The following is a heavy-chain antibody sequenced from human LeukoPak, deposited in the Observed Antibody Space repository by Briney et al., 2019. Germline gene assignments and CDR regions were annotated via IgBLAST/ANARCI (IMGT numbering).Heavy chain of an antibody. J-gene: IGHJ4*02. V-gene: IGHV1-3*01. CDR1: GYTFISYA. D-gene: IGHD5-18*01. Sequence: GASVNVSCKASGYTFISYAMHWVRQAPGQRLEWMGWINAGNGNTKYSQKFQGRVTIARDTSASTAYMELTSLRSEDTAVYYCARESFYIGYGYGPPFGYWGQGTLVTVSS. CDR2: INAGNGNT. CDR3: ARESFYIGYGYGPPFGY.